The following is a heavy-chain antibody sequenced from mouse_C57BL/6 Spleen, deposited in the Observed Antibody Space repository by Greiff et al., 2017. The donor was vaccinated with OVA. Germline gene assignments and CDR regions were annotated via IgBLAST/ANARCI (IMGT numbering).Heavy chain of an antibody. CDR1: GYSFTGYY. Sequence: VQLQQSGPELVKPGASVKISCKASGYSFTGYYMNWVKQSPEKSLEWIGEINPSTGGTTYNQKFKAKATLTVDKSSSTAYMQLKSLTSEDSAVYYCARTITTVVGDWYFDVWGTGTTVTVSS. CDR2: INPSTGGT. J-gene: IGHJ1*03. CDR3: ARTITTVVGDWYFDV. D-gene: IGHD1-1*01. V-gene: IGHV1-42*01.